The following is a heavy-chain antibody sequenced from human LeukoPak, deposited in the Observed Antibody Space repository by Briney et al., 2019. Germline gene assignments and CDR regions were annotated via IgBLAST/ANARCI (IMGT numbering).Heavy chain of an antibody. CDR2: LYSDGNT. J-gene: IGHJ4*02. V-gene: IGHV3-53*01. CDR1: GFTVITND. CDR3: ARGVEPLAANTLAY. D-gene: IGHD1-14*01. Sequence: GGSLRLSCAASGFTVITNDMTWVRQAPGKGLEWVSVLYSDGNTKYADSVQGRFTISRDNSKTTLYLEMNSLSPDDTAVYYCARGVEPLAANTLAYWGQGTLVTVSS.